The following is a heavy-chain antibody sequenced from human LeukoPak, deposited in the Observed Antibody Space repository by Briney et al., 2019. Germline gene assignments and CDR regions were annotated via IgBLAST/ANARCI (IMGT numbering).Heavy chain of an antibody. Sequence: PGGSLRLSCAAAAFTFSSYSMNWVRQEAGKGLEWVSSISSSSTYIYYTDSVKGRFTISRNNAKNSLYLQMNSLRAEDTAVYYCARDVTLGNFDYWGQGILVIVSS. CDR3: ARDVTLGNFDY. V-gene: IGHV3-21*01. CDR2: ISSSSTYI. D-gene: IGHD3-16*01. J-gene: IGHJ4*02. CDR1: AFTFSSYS.